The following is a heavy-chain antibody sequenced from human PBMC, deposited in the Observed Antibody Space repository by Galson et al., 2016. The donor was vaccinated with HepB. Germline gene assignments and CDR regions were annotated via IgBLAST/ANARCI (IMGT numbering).Heavy chain of an antibody. CDR1: GDTFRKNA. V-gene: IGHV1-24*01. CDR2: FDPEDDET. J-gene: IGHJ4*02. Sequence: SVKVSCKATGDTFRKNAFSWVRQAPGKGLEWMGGFDPEDDETIYAQKFQGRVTMTEDTSADTAYMELSSLRSEDTAVYYCATPGSSYYYEPGWDYWGQGTLVTVSS. D-gene: IGHD3-22*01. CDR3: ATPGSSYYYEPGWDY.